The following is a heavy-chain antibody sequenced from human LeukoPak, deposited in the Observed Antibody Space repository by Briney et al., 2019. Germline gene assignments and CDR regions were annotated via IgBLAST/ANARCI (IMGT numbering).Heavy chain of an antibody. J-gene: IGHJ4*02. CDR3: ARGTVDCSSSSCYTAYTTTGYVYY. D-gene: IGHD2-2*02. Sequence: PGGSLRLSCAASGFTFSSYSMNWVRQAPGKGLEWVSSISSSSSYIYYADSVKGRFTISRGNAKNSLYLQMNSLRAEDTAVYYCARGTVDCSSSSCYTAYTTTGYVYYWGQGTLVTVSS. CDR2: ISSSSSYI. CDR1: GFTFSSYS. V-gene: IGHV3-21*01.